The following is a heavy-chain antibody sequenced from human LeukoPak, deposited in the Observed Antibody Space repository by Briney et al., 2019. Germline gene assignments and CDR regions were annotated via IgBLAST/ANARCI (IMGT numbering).Heavy chain of an antibody. CDR3: ARQGGMGVRGVIYYYYYGMDV. J-gene: IGHJ6*02. D-gene: IGHD3-10*01. Sequence: PSETLSLTCTVSGGSISSGDYYWSWIRQPPGKGLEWIGYIYYSGSTYYNPSLKSRVTISVDTSKNQFSLKLSSVAAADTAVYYCARQGGMGVRGVIYYYYYGMDVWGQGTTVTVSS. CDR2: IYYSGST. CDR1: GGSISSGDYY. V-gene: IGHV4-30-4*01.